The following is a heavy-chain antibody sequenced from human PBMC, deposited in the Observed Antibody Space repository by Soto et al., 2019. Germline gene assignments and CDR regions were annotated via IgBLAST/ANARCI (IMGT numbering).Heavy chain of an antibody. J-gene: IGHJ6*03. CDR3: AKDKVVVVPAASNYYYMDV. Sequence: DVQLVESGGGLVQPGRSLRLSCAASGFTFDDYAMHWVRQAPGKGLEWVSGISWNSGSIGYADSVKGRFTISRDNAKNSLYLQMNSLIAEDTALYYCAKDKVVVVPAASNYYYMDVWGKGTTVTVSS. CDR1: GFTFDDYA. V-gene: IGHV3-9*01. CDR2: ISWNSGSI. D-gene: IGHD2-2*01.